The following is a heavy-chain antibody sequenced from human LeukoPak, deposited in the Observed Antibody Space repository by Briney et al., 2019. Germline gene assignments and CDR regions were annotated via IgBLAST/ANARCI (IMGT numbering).Heavy chain of an antibody. CDR1: GFTFTDYF. V-gene: IGHV3-7*01. Sequence: GGSLRLSCVASGFTFTDYFMSWVRQAPGKGLEWVASIKHNGGEKYYVDSVKGRFTISRDNAKNSLYLEMSSLRVEDTAVYYCARDRGWRSSGFYLYHFDYWGQGTLVTFAS. CDR2: IKHNGGEK. CDR3: ARDRGWRSSGFYLYHFDY. J-gene: IGHJ4*02. D-gene: IGHD3-22*01.